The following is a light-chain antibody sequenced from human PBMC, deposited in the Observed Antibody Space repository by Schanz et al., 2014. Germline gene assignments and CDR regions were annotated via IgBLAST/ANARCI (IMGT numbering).Light chain of an antibody. CDR3: QQYGRSPWT. V-gene: IGKV3-20*01. Sequence: EIVMTQSPATLSVSPGEGATLSCRASQSVSSSYLAWYQQKPGQAPRLLIYGASSRATGIPDRFSGSGSGTDFTLSISRLEPEDFAAYYCQQYGRSPWTFGQGTKVDIK. CDR1: QSVSSSY. CDR2: GAS. J-gene: IGKJ1*01.